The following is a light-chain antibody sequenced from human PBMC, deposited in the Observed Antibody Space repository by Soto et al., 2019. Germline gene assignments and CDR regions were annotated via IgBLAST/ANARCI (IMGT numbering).Light chain of an antibody. CDR2: GAS. V-gene: IGKV3-15*01. CDR1: QSVNSN. CDR3: QHYNDWGT. J-gene: IGKJ2*01. Sequence: EIVMTQSPATRSGSPGERATLSCRARQSVNSNVAWYQQKPGQAPRLLIYGASTRATGIPARFSGSGFGTEFTLTISSLQSEDFVTYYCQHYNDWGTFGQGTKLEIK.